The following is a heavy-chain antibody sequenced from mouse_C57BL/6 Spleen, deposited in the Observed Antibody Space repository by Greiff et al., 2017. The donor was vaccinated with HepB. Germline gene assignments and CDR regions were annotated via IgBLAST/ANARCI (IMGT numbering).Heavy chain of an antibody. Sequence: EVQVVESGGGLVQPKGSLKLSCAASGFSFNTYAMNWVRQAPGKGLEWVARIRSKSNNYATYYADSVKDRFTISRDDSESMLYLQMNNLKTEDTAMYYCVRHEELGLWFAYWGQGTLVTVSA. J-gene: IGHJ3*01. CDR1: GFSFNTYA. CDR3: VRHEELGLWFAY. CDR2: IRSKSNNYAT. V-gene: IGHV10-1*01. D-gene: IGHD4-1*01.